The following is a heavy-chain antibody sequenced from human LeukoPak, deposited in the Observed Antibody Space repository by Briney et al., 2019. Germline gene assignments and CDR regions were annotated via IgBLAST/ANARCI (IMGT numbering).Heavy chain of an antibody. Sequence: SETLSLTCTVSGGSISSGGYYWSWIRQPPGKGLEWIGYIYHSGSTYYNPSLKSRVTISVDRSKNQFSLKLSSVTAADTAVYYCARVGAAMVTRGAFDIWGQGTMVTVSS. D-gene: IGHD5-18*01. J-gene: IGHJ3*02. V-gene: IGHV4-30-2*01. CDR3: ARVGAAMVTRGAFDI. CDR2: IYHSGST. CDR1: GGSISSGGYY.